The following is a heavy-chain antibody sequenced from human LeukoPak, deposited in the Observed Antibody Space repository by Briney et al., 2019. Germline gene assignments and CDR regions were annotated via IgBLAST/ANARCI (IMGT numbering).Heavy chain of an antibody. CDR3: ARGERRDGYNLYYYYYGMDV. Sequence: PSETLSLTCTVSGGSISSYYWSWIRQPPGKGLEWIGYLYYSGSTNYNPSLKSRVTIPVDTSKNQFSLKLSSVTAADTAVYYCARGERRDGYNLYYYYYGMDVWGQGTTVTVSS. CDR2: LYYSGST. J-gene: IGHJ6*02. D-gene: IGHD5-24*01. CDR1: GGSISSYY. V-gene: IGHV4-59*01.